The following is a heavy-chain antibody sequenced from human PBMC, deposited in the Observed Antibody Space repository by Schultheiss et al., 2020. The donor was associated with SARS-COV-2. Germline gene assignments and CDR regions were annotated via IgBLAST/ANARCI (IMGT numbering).Heavy chain of an antibody. CDR3: ARGYYDYVWGSYRSRTNWFDP. D-gene: IGHD3-16*02. J-gene: IGHJ5*02. V-gene: IGHV4-34*01. CDR2: INHSGST. CDR1: GGSFSGYY. Sequence: SETLSLTCAVYGGSFSGYYWSWIRQPPGKGLEWIGEINHSGSTNYNPCLKSRVTISVDTSKNQFSLKLSSVTAADTAVYYCARGYYDYVWGSYRSRTNWFDPWGQGTLVTVSS.